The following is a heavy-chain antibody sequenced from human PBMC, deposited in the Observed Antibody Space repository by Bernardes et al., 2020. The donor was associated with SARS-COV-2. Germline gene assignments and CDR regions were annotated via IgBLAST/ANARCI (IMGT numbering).Heavy chain of an antibody. J-gene: IGHJ4*02. D-gene: IGHD3-3*01. CDR1: GFTFSSYV. Sequence: GVLRLSCAASGFTFSSYVMSWVRQAPGKGLEWVSAISGSGGSTYYADSVKGRFTISRDNSKNTLYLQMNSLRAEDTAVYYCAKDPYYDFWSGYYFDYWGQGTLVTVSS. V-gene: IGHV3-23*01. CDR2: ISGSGGST. CDR3: AKDPYYDFWSGYYFDY.